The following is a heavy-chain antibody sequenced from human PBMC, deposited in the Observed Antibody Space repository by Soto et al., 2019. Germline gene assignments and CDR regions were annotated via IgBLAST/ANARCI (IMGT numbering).Heavy chain of an antibody. V-gene: IGHV3-30*04. Sequence: PGGSLRLSCAASGFTFSSYAMHWVRQAPGKGLEWVAAILYDGSNKYYSDSVDGRFTISRDNSKSMVYLQMNSLRAEDTAFYYCAKDTYYYDSSGYYVFDYWGQGALVTVSS. D-gene: IGHD3-22*01. CDR1: GFTFSSYA. CDR3: AKDTYYYDSSGYYVFDY. J-gene: IGHJ4*02. CDR2: ILYDGSNK.